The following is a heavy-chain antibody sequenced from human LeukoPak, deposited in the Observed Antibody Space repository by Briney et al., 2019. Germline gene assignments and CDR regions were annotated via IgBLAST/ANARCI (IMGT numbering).Heavy chain of an antibody. Sequence: GGSLRLSCAASGFTFSSYAMSWVRQAPGKGLEWVSAISGSGGSTYYADSVKGRFTISRDNSKNTLYLQMNSLRAEDTAVYYCAKSSTPMNYYDSSGYYSGGWFDYWGQGTLVTVSS. CDR2: ISGSGGST. V-gene: IGHV3-23*01. J-gene: IGHJ4*02. CDR3: AKSSTPMNYYDSSGYYSGGWFDY. D-gene: IGHD3-22*01. CDR1: GFTFSSYA.